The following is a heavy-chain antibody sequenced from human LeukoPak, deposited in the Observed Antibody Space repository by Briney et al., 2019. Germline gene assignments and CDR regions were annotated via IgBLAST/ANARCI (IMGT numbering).Heavy chain of an antibody. V-gene: IGHV4-61*02. CDR3: ARHPSWGGSLRPDAFDI. CDR2: IYSSGST. D-gene: IGHD1-26*01. CDR1: GGSISSGTYY. Sequence: SETLSLTCTVSGGSISSGTYYWTWIRQPAGKGLEWIGRIYSSGSTSYNPSLDSRVRISIDTSKNQFSLKLSSVTAADTAVYYCARHPSWGGSLRPDAFDIWGQGTMVTVSS. J-gene: IGHJ3*02.